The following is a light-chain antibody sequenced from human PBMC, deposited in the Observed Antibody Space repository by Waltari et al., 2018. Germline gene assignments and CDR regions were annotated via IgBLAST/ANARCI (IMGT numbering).Light chain of an antibody. J-gene: IGLJ3*02. Sequence: QSVLTQPPSASGTPGQRVTMSSSGSASNIGNNLVNWYQQLPGKAPKLVIYRRDQRPSGVPDRFSASKSGTSASLAISGLQSEDEADYYCAAWDDSLGGRWVFGGGTKVTVL. CDR2: RRD. CDR1: ASNIGNNL. V-gene: IGLV1-44*01. CDR3: AAWDDSLGGRWV.